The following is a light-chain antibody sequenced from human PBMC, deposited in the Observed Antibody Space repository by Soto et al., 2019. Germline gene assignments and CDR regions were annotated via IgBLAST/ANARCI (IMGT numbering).Light chain of an antibody. CDR1: QSVSNNY. CDR3: QQYGSSGT. CDR2: GAS. Sequence: EIVLTPSPGTLSLSPGERANLSARASQSVSNNYLAGYQQKPGQAPRLRIYGASNRATGIPDRFSGSGSGTDFTLTISRLEPEDFAVYYCQQYGSSGTFGQGTKVDI. V-gene: IGKV3-20*01. J-gene: IGKJ1*01.